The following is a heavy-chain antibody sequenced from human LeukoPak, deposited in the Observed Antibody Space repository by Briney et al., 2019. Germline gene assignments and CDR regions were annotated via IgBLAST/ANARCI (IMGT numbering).Heavy chain of an antibody. CDR3: ARGGGIAVAGTGVWFDP. J-gene: IGHJ5*02. D-gene: IGHD6-19*01. CDR2: IYHSGST. Sequence: SETLSLTCTVSGYSISSGYYWGWIRQPPGKGLEWIGSIYHSGSTYYNPSLKSRVTISVDTSKNQFSLKLSSVTAADTAVYYCARGGGIAVAGTGVWFDPWGQGTLVTVSS. V-gene: IGHV4-38-2*02. CDR1: GYSISSGYY.